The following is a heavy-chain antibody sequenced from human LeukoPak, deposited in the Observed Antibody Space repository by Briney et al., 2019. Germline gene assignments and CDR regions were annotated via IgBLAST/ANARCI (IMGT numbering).Heavy chain of an antibody. CDR1: GGIFSSYV. CDR3: ARDGGVTSGWLYYYYYMDV. Sequence: ASVKVSCKASGGIFSSYVISWVRQAPGQGLEWMGGIIPIFGTANYAQKFQGRVTITADKSTSTAYMELSSLRSEDTAVYYCARDGGVTSGWLYYYYYMDVWGKGTTVTVSS. D-gene: IGHD6-19*01. V-gene: IGHV1-69*06. CDR2: IIPIFGTA. J-gene: IGHJ6*03.